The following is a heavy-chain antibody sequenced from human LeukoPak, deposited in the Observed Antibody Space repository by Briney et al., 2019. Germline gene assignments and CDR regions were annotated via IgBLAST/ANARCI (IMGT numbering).Heavy chain of an antibody. D-gene: IGHD3-16*01. CDR1: GFTFSSYG. V-gene: IGHV3-74*01. J-gene: IGHJ4*02. CDR2: INTFGTTA. CDR3: ATRPASETYYGVLDY. Sequence: GGSLRLSCAASGFTFSSYGMHWVRQVPGKGLVWVSHINTFGTTATYADSVKGRFTISRDNANNTLYLQMNNLGAEDTALYYCATRPASETYYGVLDYWGQGTLVTVSS.